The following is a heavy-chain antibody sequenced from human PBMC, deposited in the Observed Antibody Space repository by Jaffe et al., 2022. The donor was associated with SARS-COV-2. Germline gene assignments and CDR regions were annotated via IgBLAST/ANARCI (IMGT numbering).Heavy chain of an antibody. D-gene: IGHD3-16*01. CDR1: GFAFSNYA. CDR2: LPGSGGST. V-gene: IGHV3-23*01. Sequence: EVQLLESGGGLVQPGGSLRLSCAASGFAFSNYAMTWVRQAPGKGLEWVSGLPGSGGSTYYADSVKGRFTISRDNSKNTLYLQLDSLRVEDTAIYYCAKQSSAFFSQTENWGQGTLVTVSS. J-gene: IGHJ4*02. CDR3: AKQSSAFFSQTEN.